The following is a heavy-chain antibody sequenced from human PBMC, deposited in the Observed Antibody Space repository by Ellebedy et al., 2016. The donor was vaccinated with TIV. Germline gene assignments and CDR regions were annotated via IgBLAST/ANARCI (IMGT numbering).Heavy chain of an antibody. D-gene: IGHD2-2*01. V-gene: IGHV1-18*01. J-gene: IGHJ4*02. CDR3: ARDFHCTSNNCYERPSLYYFDS. CDR2: IGTYSGHT. CDR1: GYTFTSFG. Sequence: AASVKASCKASGYTFTSFGITWVRHAPGQGPEWMGWIGTYSGHTNYARKFQGRVTMTTDTFTSTAYMELRSLTSDDTAVYYCARDFHCTSNNCYERPSLYYFDSWGQGTLVTVSS.